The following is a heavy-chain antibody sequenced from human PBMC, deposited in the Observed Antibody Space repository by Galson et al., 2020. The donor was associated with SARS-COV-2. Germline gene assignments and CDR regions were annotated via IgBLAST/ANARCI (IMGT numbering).Heavy chain of an antibody. Sequence: GESLKISCAASGFTFSSYGMHWVRQAPGKGLEWVGVISYEGSNKYYADSVKGRITISRDNSKSTLYVQMNSLRAEDTAVYYCAKGAGGYSSGWYRWFDPWGQGTLVTVSS. CDR1: GFTFSSYG. D-gene: IGHD6-19*01. CDR2: ISYEGSNK. J-gene: IGHJ5*02. V-gene: IGHV3-30*18. CDR3: AKGAGGYSSGWYRWFDP.